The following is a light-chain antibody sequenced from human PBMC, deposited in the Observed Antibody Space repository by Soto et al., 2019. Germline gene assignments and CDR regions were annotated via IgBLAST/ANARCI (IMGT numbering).Light chain of an antibody. CDR3: LQEYNYPRT. J-gene: IGKJ1*01. CDR2: PAS. Sequence: AIQMTQSPSSLSASIGDRVTITCRASQGIRNDLGWYQQKPGKAPKLLLYPASSLQTGVPSRFSGSGSGTDFTLTISSLQPEDFATYYCLQEYNYPRTFGQGTKVDI. V-gene: IGKV1-6*01. CDR1: QGIRND.